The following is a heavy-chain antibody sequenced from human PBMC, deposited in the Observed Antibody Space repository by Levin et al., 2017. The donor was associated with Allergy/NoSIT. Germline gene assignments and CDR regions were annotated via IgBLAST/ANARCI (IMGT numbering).Heavy chain of an antibody. CDR2: IYYSGST. CDR3: ARASVHVGGERRWYDSSGYYRWFDP. CDR1: GGSISSYY. D-gene: IGHD3-22*01. V-gene: IGHV4-59*01. Sequence: GSLRLSCTVSGGSISSYYWSWIRQPPGKGLEWIGYIYYSGSTNYNPSLKSRVTISVDTSKNQFSLKLSSVTAADTAVYYCARASVHVGGERRWYDSSGYYRWFDPWGQGTLVTVSS. J-gene: IGHJ5*02.